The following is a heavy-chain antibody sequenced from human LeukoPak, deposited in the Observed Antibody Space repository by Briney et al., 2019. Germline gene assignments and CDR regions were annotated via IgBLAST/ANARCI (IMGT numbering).Heavy chain of an antibody. CDR2: IYYSGST. Sequence: SETLSLTCTVSGGSISSSSYYWGWIRQPPGKGLEWIGSIYYSGSTYYNPSLKSRVTISVDTSKNQFSLKLSSVTAADTAVYYCARVLPMTTVTTTAFDIWGQGTMVTVSS. CDR1: GGSISSSSYY. D-gene: IGHD4-17*01. V-gene: IGHV4-39*07. CDR3: ARVLPMTTVTTTAFDI. J-gene: IGHJ3*02.